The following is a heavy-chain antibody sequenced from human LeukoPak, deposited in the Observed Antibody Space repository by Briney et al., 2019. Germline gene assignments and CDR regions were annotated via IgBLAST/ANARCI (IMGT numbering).Heavy chain of an antibody. CDR1: GYTFTNYG. Sequence: ASVKVSCKASGYTFTNYGITWVRQAPGQGLEWMGWISAYNGNTNYAQKLQGRVNMTIDKTTSTAYMELRSLRSDDTAVYYCARGGANCSGGRCPLNWFDPWGQGTPVTVSS. J-gene: IGHJ5*02. D-gene: IGHD2-15*01. V-gene: IGHV1-18*01. CDR3: ARGGANCSGGRCPLNWFDP. CDR2: ISAYNGNT.